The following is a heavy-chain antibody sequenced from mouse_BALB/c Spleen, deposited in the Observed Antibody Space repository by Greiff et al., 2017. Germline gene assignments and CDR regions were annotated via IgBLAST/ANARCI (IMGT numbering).Heavy chain of an antibody. CDR3: ARSPAMDY. J-gene: IGHJ4*01. Sequence: VQLQQSGPGLVKPSQSLSLTCTVTGYSITSDYAWNWIRQFPGNKLEWMGYISYSGSTSYNPSLKSRISITRDTSKNQFFLQLNSVTTEDTATYYCARSPAMDYWGQGTSVTVSS. V-gene: IGHV3-2*02. CDR1: GYSITSDYA. CDR2: ISYSGST.